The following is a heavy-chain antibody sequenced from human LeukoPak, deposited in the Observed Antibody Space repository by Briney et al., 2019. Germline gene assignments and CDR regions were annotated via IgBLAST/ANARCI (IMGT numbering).Heavy chain of an antibody. CDR2: IY. CDR3: ARGSCSSTSCRIYNWFDP. V-gene: IGHV4-31*01. J-gene: IGHJ5*02. D-gene: IGHD2-2*01. Sequence: SETLSLTCTVSGGSISSGGYYWSWIRQHPGKGLEWIGYIYYNPSLKSNQFSLKLSSVTAADTAVYYCARGSCSSTSCRIYNWFDPWGQGTLVTVSS. CDR1: GGSISSGGYY.